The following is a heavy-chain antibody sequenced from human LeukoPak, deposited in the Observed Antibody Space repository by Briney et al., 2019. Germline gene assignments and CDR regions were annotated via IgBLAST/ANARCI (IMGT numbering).Heavy chain of an antibody. V-gene: IGHV3-30*18. CDR1: GFTFSSYG. D-gene: IGHD3-22*01. CDR2: ISYDGSNK. Sequence: GGSLRLSCAASGFTFSSYGMHWVRQARGKGLEWVAVISYDGSNKYYADSVKGRFTISRDNSKNTLYLQMNSLRAEDTAVYYCAKDDYDSSGYQGNAFDIWGQGTMVTVSS. J-gene: IGHJ3*02. CDR3: AKDDYDSSGYQGNAFDI.